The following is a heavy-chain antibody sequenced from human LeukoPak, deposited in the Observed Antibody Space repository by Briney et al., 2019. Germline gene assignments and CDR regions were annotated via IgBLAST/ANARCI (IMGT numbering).Heavy chain of an antibody. D-gene: IGHD4-17*01. Sequence: GGSLRLSCAASGFTFSNYAMSWVRQAPGKGLEWVSGISGSGATTYQTDSVKGRFTITRDNSKNTLYLQMNSLRAEDTAVYYCAKGDYGDYEYAFDIWGQGTMVTVSS. J-gene: IGHJ3*02. V-gene: IGHV3-23*01. CDR2: ISGSGATT. CDR3: AKGDYGDYEYAFDI. CDR1: GFTFSNYA.